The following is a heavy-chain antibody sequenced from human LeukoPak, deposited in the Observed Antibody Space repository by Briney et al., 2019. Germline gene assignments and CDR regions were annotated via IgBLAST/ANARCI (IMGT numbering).Heavy chain of an antibody. D-gene: IGHD2-15*01. CDR2: IYYSGST. J-gene: IGHJ6*03. V-gene: IGHV4-59*01. CDR3: ARTSEGYCSGGSCWDFYYYMDV. Sequence: SETPSLTCTVSGGSISSYYWSWIRQPPGKGLEWIGYIYYSGSTNYNPSLKSRVTISVDTSKNQFSLKLSSVTAADTAVYYCARTSEGYCSGGSCWDFYYYMDVWGKGTTVTVSS. CDR1: GGSISSYY.